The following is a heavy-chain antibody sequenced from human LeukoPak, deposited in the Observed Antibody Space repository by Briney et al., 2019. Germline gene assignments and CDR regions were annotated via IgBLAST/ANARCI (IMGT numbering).Heavy chain of an antibody. CDR3: ARVYYYDSSGYLGGMDV. CDR1: GFTFSSYA. Sequence: GRSLGLSCAASGFTFSSYAMHWVRQAPGKGLEWVAFISYDGSNKYYADSVKGRFTISRDNSKNTLYLQMNSLRAEDTAVYYCARVYYYDSSGYLGGMDVWGQGTTVTVSS. D-gene: IGHD3-22*01. J-gene: IGHJ6*02. CDR2: ISYDGSNK. V-gene: IGHV3-30-3*01.